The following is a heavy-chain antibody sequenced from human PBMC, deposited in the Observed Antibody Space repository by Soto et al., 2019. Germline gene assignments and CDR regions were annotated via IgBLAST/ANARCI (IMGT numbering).Heavy chain of an antibody. Sequence: QVQLVQSGAEVKKPGSSVKVSCKASGGTFSSYTISWVRQAPGQGLEWMGRIIRILGIANYAQKFQGRVTITADKSTSTAYMELTSLRSEDTAVYYCAREPGDTAMGSDYWGQGTLVTVSS. D-gene: IGHD5-18*01. CDR2: IIRILGIA. V-gene: IGHV1-69*02. CDR1: GGTFSSYT. CDR3: AREPGDTAMGSDY. J-gene: IGHJ4*02.